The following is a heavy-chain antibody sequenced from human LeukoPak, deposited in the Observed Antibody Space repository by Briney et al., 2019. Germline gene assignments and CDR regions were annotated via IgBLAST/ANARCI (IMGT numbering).Heavy chain of an antibody. CDR2: IHYSGST. V-gene: IGHV4-59*12. Sequence: KPSETLSLTCTVSGGSISSYYWTWPRQPPGKGLEWISYIHYSGSTNYNPSLKDRVTISVDTSKNQFSLILSSVTAADTAVYYCARDLDDRYYYGLDVWGQGATVTVSS. J-gene: IGHJ6*02. CDR3: ARDLDDRYYYGLDV. D-gene: IGHD1-1*01. CDR1: GGSISSYY.